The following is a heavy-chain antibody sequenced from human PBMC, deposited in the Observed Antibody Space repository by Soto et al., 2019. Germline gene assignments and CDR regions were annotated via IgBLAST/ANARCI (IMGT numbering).Heavy chain of an antibody. J-gene: IGHJ4*02. CDR3: AWDWGYSYGYPSY. D-gene: IGHD5-18*01. CDR1: GGTFSSYT. CDR2: IIPILGIA. Sequence: GASVKVSCKAPGGTFSSYTISWVRQAPGQGLEWMGRIIPILGIANYAQKFQGRVTITADKSTSTAYMELSSLRSEDTAVYYCAWDWGYSYGYPSYWGQGTLVTVSS. V-gene: IGHV1-69*02.